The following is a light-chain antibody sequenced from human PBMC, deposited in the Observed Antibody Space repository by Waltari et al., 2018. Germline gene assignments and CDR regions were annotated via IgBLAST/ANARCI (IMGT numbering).Light chain of an antibody. V-gene: IGLV2-14*01. J-gene: IGLJ1*01. CDR3: SSYTTNRHYV. CDR2: DVS. CDR1: NSDVGAYDY. Sequence: QSDLTQPASVSGSPGQSITISCTGTNSDVGAYDYVSWYQQYPGKAPKLVIFDVSSRPSGGSGRFSGSKSGNTASLIISHLQAEDEADYYCSSYTTNRHYVFGAGTKVTVL.